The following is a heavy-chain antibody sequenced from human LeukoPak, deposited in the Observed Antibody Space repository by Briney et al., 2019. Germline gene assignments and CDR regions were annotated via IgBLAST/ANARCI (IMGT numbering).Heavy chain of an antibody. CDR3: AKERYSSPFWWFDP. CDR1: GYTFTSYD. Sequence: ASVKVSCKASGYTFTSYDINWVRQATGQGLEWMGWMNPNSGNTGYAQKFQGRVTITRNTSISTAYMELSSLRSEDTAVYYCAKERYSSPFWWFDPWGQGTLVTVSS. J-gene: IGHJ5*02. CDR2: MNPNSGNT. V-gene: IGHV1-8*03. D-gene: IGHD6-6*01.